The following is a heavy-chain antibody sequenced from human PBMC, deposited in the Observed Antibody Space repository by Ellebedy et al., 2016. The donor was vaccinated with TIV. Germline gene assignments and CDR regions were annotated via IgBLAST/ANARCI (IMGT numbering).Heavy chain of an antibody. V-gene: IGHV3-33*01. J-gene: IGHJ6*02. CDR1: GFTFSNYH. D-gene: IGHD2/OR15-2a*01. CDR3: AREVLGGQGDMDV. CDR2: IWSDGSLK. Sequence: GESLKISCAASGFTFSNYHMHWVRQAPGKGLEWVALIWSDGSLKYYADSVKGRFTLSRDDSKNTLFLQMNSLRADDTAVYYCAREVLGGQGDMDVWGQGTTVNVSS.